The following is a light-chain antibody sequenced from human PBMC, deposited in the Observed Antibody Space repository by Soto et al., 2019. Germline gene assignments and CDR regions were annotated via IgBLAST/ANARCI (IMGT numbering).Light chain of an antibody. Sequence: VLTQSPLSLPVTPGEPASISCRSSQSLLHRNGKNYLDWYLQKPGQSPRILIYLASQRSSGVPDKSSGSGSGTDFTLSISPVQAEDVGVYYCMQGLQRGSFGGATKLEIK. V-gene: IGKV2-28*01. J-gene: IGKJ4*01. CDR2: LAS. CDR3: MQGLQRGS. CDR1: QSLLHRNGKNY.